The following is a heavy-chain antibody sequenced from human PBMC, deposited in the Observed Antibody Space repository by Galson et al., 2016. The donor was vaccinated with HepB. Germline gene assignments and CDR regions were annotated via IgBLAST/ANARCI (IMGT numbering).Heavy chain of an antibody. J-gene: IGHJ6*02. CDR3: ARLYGDYEYYFYYYGMDV. D-gene: IGHD4-17*01. CDR1: GDSISSSRYY. CDR2: IYYSGTT. Sequence: ETLSLTCTVSGDSISSSRYYWGWIRQPPGKGLEWIGSIYYSGTTYYNPSPKSRVTISVDTSKNQFSLKLSSVTAADTAVYYCARLYGDYEYYFYYYGMDVWGQGTTVTVSS. V-gene: IGHV4-39*01.